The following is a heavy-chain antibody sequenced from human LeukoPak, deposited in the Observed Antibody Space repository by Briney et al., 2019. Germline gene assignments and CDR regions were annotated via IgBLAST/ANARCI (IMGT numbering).Heavy chain of an antibody. V-gene: IGHV4-39*01. CDR2: LYYSGKT. CDR1: DDSISSSTYY. CDR3: ARQTGSGLFILP. Sequence: SDTLSLTCIISDDSISSSTYYWGWIRQPPGKGLEWIGTLYYSGKTYYNPSLKSRVTISIETSKNQFSLKLTSVTAADTAVYYCARQTGSGLFILPGGQGTLVTVSS. J-gene: IGHJ4*02. D-gene: IGHD3/OR15-3a*01.